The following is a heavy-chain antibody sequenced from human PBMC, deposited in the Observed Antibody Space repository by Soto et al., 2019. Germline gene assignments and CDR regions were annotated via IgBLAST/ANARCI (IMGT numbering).Heavy chain of an antibody. V-gene: IGHV4-59*01. Sequence: SETLSLTCTVSGGSISGYFWNWIRQPPGKGLEWIGYIYSSGSTNYNPSLKSRVTISVDTSKNQFSLNLSFVTAADTAVYYCARSEKGMAKIIDYWGQGISVTVSS. CDR2: IYSSGST. D-gene: IGHD5-12*01. CDR1: GGSISGYF. CDR3: ARSEKGMAKIIDY. J-gene: IGHJ4*02.